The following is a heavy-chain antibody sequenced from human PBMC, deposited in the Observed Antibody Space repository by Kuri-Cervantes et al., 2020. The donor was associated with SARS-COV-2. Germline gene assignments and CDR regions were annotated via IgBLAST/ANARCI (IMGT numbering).Heavy chain of an antibody. J-gene: IGHJ6*02. CDR1: GLTVRSNY. D-gene: IGHD4-17*01. CDR3: ARERYGDYVSPYQYYGMDV. Sequence: GGSLRLSCAASGLTVRSNYMSWVRQAPGKGLEWVSVIYSGGSTYYADSVKGRFTISRDSSKNMLYLQMNSLRAEVTAVYYCARERYGDYVSPYQYYGMDVWGQGTTVTVSS. CDR2: IYSGGST. V-gene: IGHV3-53*01.